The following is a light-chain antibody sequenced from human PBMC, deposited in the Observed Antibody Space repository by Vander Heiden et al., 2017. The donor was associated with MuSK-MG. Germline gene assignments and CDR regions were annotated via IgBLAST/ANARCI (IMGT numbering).Light chain of an antibody. CDR3: QLDDNDHPIT. J-gene: IGKJ5*01. CDR2: WAS. V-gene: IGKV4-1*01. CDR1: QSVLYSSNNKNY. Sequence: DIVMTQSPDTLAVFLGERATINCKSSQSVLYSSNNKNYLAWYQQKPGQPPKLLIYWASTREAGVPDRFSGSWSGQYFTLTISSRQAEDVAVYYCQLDDNDHPITFGQGTRLEIK.